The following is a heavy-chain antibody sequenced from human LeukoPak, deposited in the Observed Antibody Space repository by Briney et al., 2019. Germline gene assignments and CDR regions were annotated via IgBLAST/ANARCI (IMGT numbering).Heavy chain of an antibody. J-gene: IGHJ6*03. CDR2: INPSGGST. D-gene: IGHD3-3*01. V-gene: IGHV1-46*01. Sequence: GASVKVPCKASGYTFTSYYMHWVRQAPGQGLEWMGIINPSGGSTSYAQKFQGRVTMTRDMSTSTVYMELSSLRSEDTAVYYCARAIFGVVPDSAYYYYMDVWGKGTTVTVSS. CDR3: ARAIFGVVPDSAYYYYMDV. CDR1: GYTFTSYY.